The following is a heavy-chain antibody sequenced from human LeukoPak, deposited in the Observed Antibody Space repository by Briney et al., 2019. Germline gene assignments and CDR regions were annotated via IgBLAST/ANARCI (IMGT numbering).Heavy chain of an antibody. Sequence: GGSLRLSCAASGFTVSSNYMSWVRQAPGKGLEWVSVIYSGGSTYYADSVKGRFTISRDNSKNTLYLQMNSLRAEDTAVYYCARAARGDNYYYYYYMDVWGKGTTVTVSS. CDR2: IYSGGST. CDR3: ARAARGDNYYYYYYMDV. D-gene: IGHD4-17*01. CDR1: GFTVSSNY. V-gene: IGHV3-66*01. J-gene: IGHJ6*03.